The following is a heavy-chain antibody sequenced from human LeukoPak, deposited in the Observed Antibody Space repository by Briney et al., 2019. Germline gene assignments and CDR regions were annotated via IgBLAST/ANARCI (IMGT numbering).Heavy chain of an antibody. J-gene: IGHJ4*02. CDR2: INQDGSEK. CDR3: ARDYGSGSYYNSAY. D-gene: IGHD3-10*01. V-gene: IGHV3-7*01. CDR1: GFTFSSYA. Sequence: PGGSLRLSCAASGFTFSSYAMSWVRQAPGKGLEWVANINQDGSEKYYVDSVKGRFTISRDNAKNSLYLQMNSLRAEDTAVYYCARDYGSGSYYNSAYWGQGTLVTVSS.